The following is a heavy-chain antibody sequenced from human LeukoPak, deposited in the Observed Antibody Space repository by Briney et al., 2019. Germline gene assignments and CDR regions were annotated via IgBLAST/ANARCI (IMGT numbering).Heavy chain of an antibody. V-gene: IGHV6-1*01. Sequence: SQTLSLTCAISGDSVSSNSAAWNWIRQSPSRGLEWLGRTYYRSKWYSDYAVSMKSRITINSDTSKNQFSLQLNSVTPEDTAVYYCARGFIGSSSGSKYPYYYYMDVWGKGTTVTVSS. CDR1: GDSVSSNSAA. D-gene: IGHD6-6*01. CDR2: TYYRSKWYS. CDR3: ARGFIGSSSGSKYPYYYYMDV. J-gene: IGHJ6*03.